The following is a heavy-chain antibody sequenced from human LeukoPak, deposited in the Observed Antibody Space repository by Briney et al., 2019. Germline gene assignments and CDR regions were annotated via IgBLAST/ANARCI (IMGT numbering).Heavy chain of an antibody. D-gene: IGHD3-3*01. CDR3: AKDRRITIFGVAHNAFDI. CDR1: GFTFSSYA. V-gene: IGHV3-23*01. J-gene: IGHJ3*02. Sequence: GGSLRLSCAASGFTFSSYAMSWVRQAPGKGLEWVSTISGNGGSTYYADSVKGRFSISRDNSKNTLYLQMNSLRAEDTAVYYCAKDRRITIFGVAHNAFDIWGQGTMVTVSS. CDR2: ISGNGGST.